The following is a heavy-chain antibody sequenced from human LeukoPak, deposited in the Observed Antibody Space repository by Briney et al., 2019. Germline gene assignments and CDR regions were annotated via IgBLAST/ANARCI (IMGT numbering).Heavy chain of an antibody. Sequence: PSETLSLTCAVYGGSFSGYYWSWIRQPPGKGLEWIGEINHSGSTNYNPSLKSRVTISVDTSKNQFSLKLSSVTAADTAVYYCARSPMVRGVIIISYFDYWGQGTLVTVSS. CDR2: INHSGST. CDR3: ARSPMVRGVIIISYFDY. D-gene: IGHD3-10*01. J-gene: IGHJ4*02. V-gene: IGHV4-34*01. CDR1: GGSFSGYY.